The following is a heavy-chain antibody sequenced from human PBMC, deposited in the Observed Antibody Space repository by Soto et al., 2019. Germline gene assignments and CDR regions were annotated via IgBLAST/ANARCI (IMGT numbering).Heavy chain of an antibody. CDR3: ARDLVVVAATPDAFDI. V-gene: IGHV3-23*01. J-gene: IGHJ3*02. CDR2: ISGTGGTT. CDR1: GFTFSNYA. D-gene: IGHD2-15*01. Sequence: GGSLRLSCAASGFTFSNYAMSWVRQAPGKGLEWVSAISGTGGTTYYADSVKGRFTISRDNSRNTLHLQMNSLRAEDTAIYYCARDLVVVAATPDAFDIWGQGTMVTVSS.